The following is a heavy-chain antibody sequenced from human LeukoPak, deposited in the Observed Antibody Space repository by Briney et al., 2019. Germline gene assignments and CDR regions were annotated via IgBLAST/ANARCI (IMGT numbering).Heavy chain of an antibody. V-gene: IGHV3-21*05. CDR3: AREDASAFDI. CDR2: ISSSSNHI. CDR1: GFTFSSYE. Sequence: PGGSLRLSCAASGFTFSSYEMNWVRQAPGKGLEWVSYISSSSNHIYYADSMKGRFTISRDNAKNSLFLQMNTLRAEDTAVYYCAREDASAFDIWGQGTMVTVSS. J-gene: IGHJ3*02.